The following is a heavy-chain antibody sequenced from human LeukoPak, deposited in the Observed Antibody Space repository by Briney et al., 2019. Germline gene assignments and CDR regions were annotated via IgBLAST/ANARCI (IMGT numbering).Heavy chain of an antibody. CDR3: ARDPRGIVATEPSEYYYYGMDV. V-gene: IGHV4-61*01. CDR1: GDSVTSGKYF. J-gene: IGHJ6*02. CDR2: ISYSGST. D-gene: IGHD5-12*01. Sequence: SETLSLTCTVSGDSVTSGKYFWTWIRQSPGEGLEWIGYISYSGSTNYNPSLKSRVTISVDTSKEQLSLSLSSVTAADTAVYYCARDPRGIVATEPSEYYYYGMDVWGQGTTVTVSS.